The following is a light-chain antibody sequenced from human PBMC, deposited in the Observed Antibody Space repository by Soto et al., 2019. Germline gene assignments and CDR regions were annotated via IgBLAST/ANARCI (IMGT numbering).Light chain of an antibody. V-gene: IGLV2-14*01. CDR1: SSDVGGYNY. CDR2: DVS. CDR3: SSYTSNSTLV. Sequence: QSVLTQPASVSGSPGQSITISCTGTSSDVGGYNYVSWYQQHPGKAPKLMIYDVSNRPSGVSNRFSGSKSGNTASLTISGLQAEDEADYYCSSYTSNSTLVFGTGTEVTVL. J-gene: IGLJ1*01.